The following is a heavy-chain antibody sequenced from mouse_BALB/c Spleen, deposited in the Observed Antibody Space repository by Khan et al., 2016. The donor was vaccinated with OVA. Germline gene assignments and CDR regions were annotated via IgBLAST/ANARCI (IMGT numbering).Heavy chain of an antibody. D-gene: IGHD4-1*01. J-gene: IGHJ3*01. CDR3: AMGRTY. CDR1: GYSITSDYA. V-gene: IGHV3-2*02. CDR2: ISYSGRT. Sequence: EVQLQESGPGLVKPSQSLSLTCTVTGYSITSDYAWNWIRQFPGNKLEWMGYISYSGRTSYPPSLKSRISVTRDTSKNQFFLQLNSVTTEDTASYYCAMGRTYWGQGTLVTVSA.